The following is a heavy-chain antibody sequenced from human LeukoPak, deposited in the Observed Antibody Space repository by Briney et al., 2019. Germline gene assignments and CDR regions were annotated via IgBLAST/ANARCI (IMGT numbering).Heavy chain of an antibody. CDR3: ARGDFYYFDY. J-gene: IGHJ4*02. D-gene: IGHD2/OR15-2a*01. CDR1: GGSISSYY. Sequence: PSETLSLTCTVSGGSISSYYWSWIRQPPGKGLEWIGYIYYSGSTKYNPSLKSRVTISADTSKNQFSLKLSSVTAADTALYYCARGDFYYFDYWGQGALVTVSS. V-gene: IGHV4-59*01. CDR2: IYYSGST.